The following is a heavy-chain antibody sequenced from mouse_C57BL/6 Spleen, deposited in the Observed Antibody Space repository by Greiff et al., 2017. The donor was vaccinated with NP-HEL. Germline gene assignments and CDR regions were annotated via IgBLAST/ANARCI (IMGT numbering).Heavy chain of an antibody. D-gene: IGHD4-1*01. CDR3: AREVGRKDYFDY. CDR1: GYALSSSW. Sequence: QVQLQQSGPELVKPGASVKISCKASGYALSSSWMNWVKQRPGKGLEWIGRMYPGDGGTNYNGKFKGKATLTADKSSSTAYMQLSSLTSEDSAVYFCAREVGRKDYFDYWGQGTTLTVSS. J-gene: IGHJ2*01. CDR2: MYPGDGGT. V-gene: IGHV1-82*01.